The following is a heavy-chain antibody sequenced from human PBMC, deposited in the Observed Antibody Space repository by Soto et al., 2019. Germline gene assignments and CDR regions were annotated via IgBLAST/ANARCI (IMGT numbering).Heavy chain of an antibody. CDR1: GGSFSGDY. V-gene: IGHV4-34*01. J-gene: IGHJ4*02. CDR3: ARAPRLRLDY. D-gene: IGHD4-17*01. Sequence: PSETLSLTCAVYGGSFSGDYWSWIRQPPGKGLEWIGEINHSGSTNYNPSLKSRVTISVDTSKNQFSLKLSSVTAADTAVYYCARAPRLRLDYWGQGTLVTVSS. CDR2: INHSGST.